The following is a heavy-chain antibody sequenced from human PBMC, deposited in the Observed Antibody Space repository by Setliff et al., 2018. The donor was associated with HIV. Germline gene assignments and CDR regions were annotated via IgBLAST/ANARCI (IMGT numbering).Heavy chain of an antibody. J-gene: IGHJ6*02. Sequence: ASVKVSCKASRYTFTGHYLHWVRQAPGQGLEWLGWVNPNSGDAIYAQNFQGRVTMTRDTSINAAYMELRGLRSDDTAVYYCARNFGLSPSGKYYYDYGMDIWGQGTTVTVSS. CDR1: RYTFTGHY. V-gene: IGHV1-2*02. D-gene: IGHD3-10*01. CDR3: ARNFGLSPSGKYYYDYGMDI. CDR2: VNPNSGDA.